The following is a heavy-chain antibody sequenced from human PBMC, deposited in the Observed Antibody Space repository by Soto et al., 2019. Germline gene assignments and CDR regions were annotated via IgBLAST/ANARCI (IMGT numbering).Heavy chain of an antibody. CDR1: GFTFNNYG. CDR3: ARRQIPPPTRGAANARGGMDV. CDR2: IWNDGSNS. Sequence: QVQLVESGGGVVQPGRSLRLSCAASGFTFNNYGMHWVRQAPGKGLEWLAVIWNDGSNSSYANSVKGRFTISRDNSKNTLYLQMSSLRDEETAVYYCARRQIPPPTRGAANARGGMDVWGQGTTVTVSS. D-gene: IGHD6-13*01. J-gene: IGHJ6*02. V-gene: IGHV3-33*01.